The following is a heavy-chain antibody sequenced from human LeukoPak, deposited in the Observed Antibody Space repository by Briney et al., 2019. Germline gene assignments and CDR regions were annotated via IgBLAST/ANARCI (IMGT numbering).Heavy chain of an antibody. CDR1: GFTFSSYG. Sequence: GGSLRLSCAASGFTFSSYGMHWVRQAPGKGLERVAVIWYDGSNKYYADSVKGRFTISRDNSKNTLYLQMNSLRAEDTAVYYCAREIYSNYNYYYGMDVWGQGTTVTVSS. CDR3: AREIYSNYNYYYGMDV. D-gene: IGHD4-4*01. J-gene: IGHJ6*02. CDR2: IWYDGSNK. V-gene: IGHV3-33*01.